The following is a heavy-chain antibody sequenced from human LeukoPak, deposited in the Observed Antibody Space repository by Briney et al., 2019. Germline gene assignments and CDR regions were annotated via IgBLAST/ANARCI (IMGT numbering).Heavy chain of an antibody. D-gene: IGHD2-2*01. J-gene: IGHJ4*02. CDR3: AKATADCSSTSCPPDPLDY. Sequence: ASVKVSCKASGYTFTSYYMHWVRRAPGQGLEWMGIINPSGGSTSYAQKFQGRVTMTRDTSTSTVYMELSSLRSEDTAVYYCAKATADCSSTSCPPDPLDYWGQGTLVTVSS. CDR2: INPSGGST. CDR1: GYTFTSYY. V-gene: IGHV1-46*01.